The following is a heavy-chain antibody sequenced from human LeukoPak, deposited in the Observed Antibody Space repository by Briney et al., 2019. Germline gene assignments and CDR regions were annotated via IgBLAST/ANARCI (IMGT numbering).Heavy chain of an antibody. CDR3: ARDHIGLRGVIILPENWFDP. V-gene: IGHV1-69*04. Sequence: GASVKVSCKASGGTFRSYAISWVRQAPGQGLEWMGRIIPILGMANYAQKFQGRVTITADKPTSTAYMELSSLRSEDTAVYYCARDHIGLRGVIILPENWFDPWGQGTLVTVSS. D-gene: IGHD3-10*01. J-gene: IGHJ5*02. CDR1: GGTFRSYA. CDR2: IIPILGMA.